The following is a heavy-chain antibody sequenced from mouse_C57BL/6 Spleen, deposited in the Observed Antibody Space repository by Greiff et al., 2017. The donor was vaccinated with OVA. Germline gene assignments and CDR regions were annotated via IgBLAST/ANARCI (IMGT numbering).Heavy chain of an antibody. J-gene: IGHJ2*01. CDR3: ARRGLGPFDY. CDR1: GYAFTNYL. D-gene: IGHD3-3*01. V-gene: IGHV1-54*01. CDR2: INPGSGGT. Sequence: LQESGAELVRPGTSVKVSCKASGYAFTNYLIEWVKQRPGQGLEWIGVINPGSGGTNYNEKFKGKATLTADKSSSTAYMQLSSLTSEDSAVYFCARRGLGPFDYWGQGTTLTVSS.